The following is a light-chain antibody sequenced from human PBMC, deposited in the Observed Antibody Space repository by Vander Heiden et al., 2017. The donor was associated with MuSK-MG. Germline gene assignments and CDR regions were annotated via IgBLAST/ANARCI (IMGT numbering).Light chain of an antibody. CDR1: SGSIASNY. CDR3: QSYHTNSHVV. V-gene: IGLV6-57*03. Sequence: NFTLTQPHSVSESPRKTVTISCTRSSGSIASNYVQWFQQRPCSAPTPVIYEDDQRPSGVPDRFSGSIDTSSNSASLTISGLKTDDEADYYCQSYHTNSHVVFGGGTKLTVL. CDR2: EDD. J-gene: IGLJ2*01.